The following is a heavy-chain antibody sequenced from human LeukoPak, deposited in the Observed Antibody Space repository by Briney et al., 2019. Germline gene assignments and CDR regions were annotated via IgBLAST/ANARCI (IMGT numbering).Heavy chain of an antibody. CDR3: ARGPIFVVVVAALDY. Sequence: GGSLRLSCAASGFTFDDYGMSWVRQAPGKGLEWVSGINWNGGSTGYADSVKGRFTISRDNAKNSLYLQMHSLRAEDTALYYCARGPIFVVVVAALDYWGQGTLVTVSS. CDR2: INWNGGST. V-gene: IGHV3-20*04. D-gene: IGHD2-15*01. J-gene: IGHJ4*02. CDR1: GFTFDDYG.